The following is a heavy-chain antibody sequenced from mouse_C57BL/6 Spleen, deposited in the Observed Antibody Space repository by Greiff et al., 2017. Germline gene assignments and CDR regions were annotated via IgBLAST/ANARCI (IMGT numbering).Heavy chain of an antibody. V-gene: IGHV1-81*01. CDR1: GYTFTSYG. CDR3: ARHYGSSPYYAMDY. D-gene: IGHD1-1*01. Sequence: QVHVKQSGAELARPGASVKLSCKASGYTFTSYGISWVKQRTGQGLEWIGEIYPRSGNTYYNEKFKGKATLTADKSSSTAYMELRSLTSEDSAVYFCARHYGSSPYYAMDYWGQGTSVTVSS. J-gene: IGHJ4*01. CDR2: IYPRSGNT.